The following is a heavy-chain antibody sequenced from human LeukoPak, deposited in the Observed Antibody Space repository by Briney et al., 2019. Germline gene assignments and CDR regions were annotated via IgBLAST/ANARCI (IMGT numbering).Heavy chain of an antibody. CDR3: AKYGSGSRNGYFNL. Sequence: GGSLRLSCAASGFSFTNFAMAWVRRTPGNGLQWVSIIGGSGDSTYYADSVKGLFTISRDSSKNTLYLQMRGLSVEDTALYYCAKYGSGSRNGYFNLWGQGTLVTVSS. J-gene: IGHJ4*02. CDR2: IGGSGDST. CDR1: GFSFTNFA. V-gene: IGHV3-23*01. D-gene: IGHD2-15*01.